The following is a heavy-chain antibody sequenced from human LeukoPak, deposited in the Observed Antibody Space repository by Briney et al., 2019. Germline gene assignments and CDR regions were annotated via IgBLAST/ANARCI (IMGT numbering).Heavy chain of an antibody. CDR1: GFSFSDSA. D-gene: IGHD1-26*01. J-gene: IGHJ4*02. Sequence: GGSLRLSCAASGFSFSDSAMQWVRQTSGKGLEWLGRIRSKPNNYATAYAASVKGRFTISRDDLKNTAYLQMDSLRTEDTAMYYCARGGSYASFGFDYWGQGTLVTVSS. CDR2: IRSKPNNYAT. V-gene: IGHV3-73*01. CDR3: ARGGSYASFGFDY.